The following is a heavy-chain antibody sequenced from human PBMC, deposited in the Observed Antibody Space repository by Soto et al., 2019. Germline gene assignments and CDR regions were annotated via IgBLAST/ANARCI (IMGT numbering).Heavy chain of an antibody. CDR1: GGSISSYY. Sequence: SETLSLTCTVSGGSISSYYWSWIRQPPGKGLEWIGFIYYSGSTYYNPSLKSRVTISVDRSKNQFSLKLSSVTAADTAVYYCARAHYGDYGYGMDVWGQGTTVTVSS. J-gene: IGHJ6*02. D-gene: IGHD4-17*01. V-gene: IGHV4-59*12. CDR3: ARAHYGDYGYGMDV. CDR2: IYYSGST.